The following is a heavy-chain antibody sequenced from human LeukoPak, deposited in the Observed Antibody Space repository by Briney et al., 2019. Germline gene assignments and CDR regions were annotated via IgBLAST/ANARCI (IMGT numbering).Heavy chain of an antibody. CDR1: VFTFSSYS. V-gene: IGHV3-21*01. Sequence: PGGSLRLSCAASVFTFSSYSMNWVRQAPGKGLEWVSSISSSSSYIYYADSVKGRFTISRENAKNSLYLQINSLRAEDTAVYYCARAVCSGGSCYRFDYWGQGTLVTVSS. D-gene: IGHD2-15*01. CDR3: ARAVCSGGSCYRFDY. CDR2: ISSSSSYI. J-gene: IGHJ4*02.